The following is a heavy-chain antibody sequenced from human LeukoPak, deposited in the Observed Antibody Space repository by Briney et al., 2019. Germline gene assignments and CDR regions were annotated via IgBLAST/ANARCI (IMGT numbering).Heavy chain of an antibody. V-gene: IGHV4-30-2*01. CDR2: IYDSGTT. J-gene: IGHJ5*02. D-gene: IGHD6-13*01. Sequence: SETLSLTCAVSGGSVTSGGFSWNWIRQPPGKGLEWIGYIYDSGTTDYNPSLKSRVTISVDGSRNQFSLKLSSVTAADTAVYYCARVPVRSSWYSGRWFDPWGQGTLVTVSS. CDR3: ARVPVRSSWYSGRWFDP. CDR1: GGSVTSGGFS.